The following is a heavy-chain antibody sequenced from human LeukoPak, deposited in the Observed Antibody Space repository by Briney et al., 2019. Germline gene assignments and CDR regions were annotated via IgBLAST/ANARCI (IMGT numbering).Heavy chain of an antibody. J-gene: IGHJ4*02. CDR3: ARDRPGKYYFDS. D-gene: IGHD1-14*01. CDR2: ISRSGSTT. Sequence: GGSLRLSCVGSGFTFGADSMNWVRQAPDKGLEWISYISRSGSTTYYGDSVKGRSTISRDNAKNSVFLQLDSLRDEDTAVYFCARDRPGKYYFDSWGQGALVIVSS. V-gene: IGHV3-48*02. CDR1: GFTFGADS.